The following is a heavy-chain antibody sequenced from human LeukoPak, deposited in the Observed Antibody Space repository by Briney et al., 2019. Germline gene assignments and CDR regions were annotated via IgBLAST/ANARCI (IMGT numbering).Heavy chain of an antibody. J-gene: IGHJ4*02. CDR2: INPNSGGT. CDR1: GYTFTGYY. V-gene: IGHV1-2*02. CDR3: ARDVSGSYPTCFDY. Sequence: GASVKVSCTASGYTFTGYYMHWVRQAPGQGLEWMGWINPNSGGTNYAQKFQGRVTMTRDTSISTAYMELSRLRSDDTAVYYCARDVSGSYPTCFDYWGQGTLDTVSS. D-gene: IGHD1-26*01.